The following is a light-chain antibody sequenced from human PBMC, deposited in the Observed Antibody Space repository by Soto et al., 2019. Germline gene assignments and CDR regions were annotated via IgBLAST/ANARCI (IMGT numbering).Light chain of an antibody. CDR1: NSDIGAYIF. J-gene: IGLJ2*01. Sequence: QSALTQPASVSASPGQSITISCTGTNSDIGAYIFVSWYQQHPGKAPKLIIYEISNRPSGVSNRFSGSKSGNTASLTISGLQTEDEADYYCSSYTSSSPLFGGGTKVTVL. CDR2: EIS. V-gene: IGLV2-14*01. CDR3: SSYTSSSPL.